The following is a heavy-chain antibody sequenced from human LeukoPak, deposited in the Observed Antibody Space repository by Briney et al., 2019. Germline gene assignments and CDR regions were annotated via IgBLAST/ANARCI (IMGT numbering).Heavy chain of an antibody. V-gene: IGHV1-8*01. D-gene: IGHD2-21*02. J-gene: IGHJ6*02. CDR3: ARGGDFYYYYYGMDV. CDR1: GYTFTSYD. Sequence: GASVTVSCKASGYTFTSYDINWVRQAAGQGLEWMGWMNPNSGNTGYAQKFQGRVTMTRNTSISTAYMELSSLRSEDTAVYYCARGGDFYYYYYGMDVWGQGTTVTVSS. CDR2: MNPNSGNT.